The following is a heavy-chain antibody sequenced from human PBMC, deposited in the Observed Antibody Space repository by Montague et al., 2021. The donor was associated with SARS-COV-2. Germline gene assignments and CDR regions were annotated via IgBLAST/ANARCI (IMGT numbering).Heavy chain of an antibody. CDR1: GFTFSGSP. D-gene: IGHD3-9*01. CDR3: AKVRDIMSGYSLGNLDH. CDR2: IHSAGRRS. J-gene: IGHJ4*02. Sequence: SLRLSCAASGFTFSGSPMSWVRQAPGKGLEWVSVIHSAGRRSYYGDSAEGRFTISRDNSKNTVFLQMNNLRAEGTAVYYCAKVRDIMSGYSLGNLDHWGQGTLVIVSS. V-gene: IGHV3-23*03.